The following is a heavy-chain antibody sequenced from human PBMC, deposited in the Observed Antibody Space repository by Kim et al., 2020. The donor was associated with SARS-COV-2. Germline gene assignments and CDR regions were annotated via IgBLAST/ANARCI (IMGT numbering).Heavy chain of an antibody. CDR2: IYPGDSDT. CDR1: GYSFTSYW. Sequence: GESLKISCKGSGYSFTSYWIGWVRQMPGKGLEWMGIIYPGDSDTRYSPSFQGQVTISADKSISTAYLQWSSLKASDTAMYYCARHSLTVSQTIYYYGMDVWGQGTTVTVSS. D-gene: IGHD4-17*01. J-gene: IGHJ6*02. V-gene: IGHV5-51*01. CDR3: ARHSLTVSQTIYYYGMDV.